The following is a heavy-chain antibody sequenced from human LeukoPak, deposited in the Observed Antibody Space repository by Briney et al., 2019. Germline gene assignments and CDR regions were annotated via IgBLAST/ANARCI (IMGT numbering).Heavy chain of an antibody. CDR3: ARKKTFGELLFDAFDI. CDR1: GFTFSSYA. J-gene: IGHJ3*02. Sequence: GGSLRLSCAASGFTFSSYAMHWVRQAPGKGLEWVAVISYDGSNKYYADSVKGRLTISRDNSKNTLYLQMNSLRAEDTAVYYCARKKTFGELLFDAFDIWGQGTMVTVSS. CDR2: ISYDGSNK. D-gene: IGHD3-10*01. V-gene: IGHV3-30-3*01.